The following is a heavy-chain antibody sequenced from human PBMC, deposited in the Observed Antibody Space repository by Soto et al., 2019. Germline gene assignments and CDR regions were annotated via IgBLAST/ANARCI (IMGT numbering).Heavy chain of an antibody. CDR2: IIPIFGTA. Sequence: QVQLVQSGAEVKKPGSSVKVSCKASGGTFSSYAISWVRQAPGQGLEWMGGIIPIFGTANYAQKFQGRVTITADESTSTAYMELSSLRSEDTAVYYCVRPGLAYCGGDCYSVYFQHWGQGTLVTVSS. V-gene: IGHV1-69*12. J-gene: IGHJ1*01. D-gene: IGHD2-21*02. CDR3: VRPGLAYCGGDCYSVYFQH. CDR1: GGTFSSYA.